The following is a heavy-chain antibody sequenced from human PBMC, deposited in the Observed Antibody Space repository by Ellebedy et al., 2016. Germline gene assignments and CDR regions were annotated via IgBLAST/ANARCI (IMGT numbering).Heavy chain of an antibody. V-gene: IGHV1-3*04. CDR2: INTDNGNT. D-gene: IGHD3-10*01. Sequence: ASVKVSXXASGYTFTSSGLHWLRQAPGQRPEWMGSINTDNGNTKYSQHFQARVTITRDTSASTAYMELSRLRSEDTAVYYCATSFRGVRGVTTYFDHWGQGTRVTVSS. CDR3: ATSFRGVRGVTTYFDH. J-gene: IGHJ4*02. CDR1: GYTFTSSG.